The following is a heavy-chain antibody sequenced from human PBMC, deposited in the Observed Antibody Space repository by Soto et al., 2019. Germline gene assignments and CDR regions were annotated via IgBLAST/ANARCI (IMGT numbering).Heavy chain of an antibody. CDR2: IIPIFGTA. CDR1: GGTFSSYA. J-gene: IGHJ6*02. D-gene: IGHD1-26*01. CDR3: GKDQSEWEPHYGMDV. Sequence: QVQLVQSGAEVKKPGSSVKVSCKASGGTFSSYAISWVRQAPGQGLEWMGGIIPIFGTANYAQKFQGRILITAAESTSTAYMELSRLRSEDRAVYYCGKDQSEWEPHYGMDVWGQGATVTVSS. V-gene: IGHV1-69*01.